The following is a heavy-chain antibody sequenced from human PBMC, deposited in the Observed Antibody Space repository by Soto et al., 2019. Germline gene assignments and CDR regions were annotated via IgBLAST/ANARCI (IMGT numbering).Heavy chain of an antibody. CDR1: GYTFTNYA. V-gene: IGHV1-18*01. Sequence: QVQLVQSGAAVKKPGASVKVSCKASGYTFTNYAFSWVRQAPGQGLEWMGWICAYNGNTNYPQKLQGRVTMTTDTQTSTAYMEVRSLRSDDTAAYYCARDLAAAGPFDCWGQGTLVTVSS. CDR2: ICAYNGNT. D-gene: IGHD6-13*01. CDR3: ARDLAAAGPFDC. J-gene: IGHJ4*02.